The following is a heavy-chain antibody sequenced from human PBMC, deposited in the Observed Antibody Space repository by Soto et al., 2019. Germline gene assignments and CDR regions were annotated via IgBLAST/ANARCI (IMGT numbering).Heavy chain of an antibody. V-gene: IGHV4-39*01. D-gene: IGHD1-1*01. CDR2: IYYSGST. Sequence: QLQLQESGPGLVKPSETLSLTCTVSGGSISSSSYYWGWIRQPPGKGLEWIGSIYYSGSTYYNPSLKSRVTISVDTSKNQFSLKLSSVTAADTAVYYCARHPEGELEPYGAFDYWGQGTLVTVSS. CDR1: GGSISSSSYY. J-gene: IGHJ4*02. CDR3: ARHPEGELEPYGAFDY.